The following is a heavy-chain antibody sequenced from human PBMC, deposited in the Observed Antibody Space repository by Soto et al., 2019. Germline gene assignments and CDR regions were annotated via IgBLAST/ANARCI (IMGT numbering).Heavy chain of an antibody. D-gene: IGHD3-22*01. V-gene: IGHV3-33*01. CDR3: ARDKYYYDSSGYIKWYYYYYGMAV. CDR1: GFSFGSYG. Sequence: GGSLRLSCAAPGFSFGSYGMHWVRQAPGKEQERVAVIWYDGSNKYYADSVKGRFTISRDNSKNTLYLQMNSLRAEDTAVYYCARDKYYYDSSGYIKWYYYYYGMAVWGQGTTVSVSS. CDR2: IWYDGSNK. J-gene: IGHJ6*02.